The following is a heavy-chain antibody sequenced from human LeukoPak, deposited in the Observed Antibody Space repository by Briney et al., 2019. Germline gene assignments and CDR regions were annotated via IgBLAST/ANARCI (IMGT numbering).Heavy chain of an antibody. CDR2: INAGNGNT. J-gene: IGHJ6*02. V-gene: IGHV1-3*01. CDR1: GYTFTTYT. Sequence: ASVKVSCKASGYTFTTYTIHWVRQAPGHRLEWMGWINAGNGNTKYSQKFQGRVTITRDTSASTAYMELSRLRSDDTAVYYCARDPRDYGMDVWGQGTTVTVSS. D-gene: IGHD6-6*01. CDR3: ARDPRDYGMDV.